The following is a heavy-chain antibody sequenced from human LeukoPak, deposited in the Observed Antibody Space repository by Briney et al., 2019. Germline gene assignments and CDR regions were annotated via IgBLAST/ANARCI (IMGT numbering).Heavy chain of an antibody. CDR3: VRGPWDY. J-gene: IGHJ4*02. CDR1: GFTVSSNY. CDR2: INNDGSST. Sequence: PGGSLRLSCAASGFTVSSNYMSWVRQAAGKGLVWVSRINNDGSSTRYADSVKGRFTISRDNAKNTLNLQMKSLRAEDTAVYYCVRGPWDYWGQGTLVTVSS. V-gene: IGHV3-74*01.